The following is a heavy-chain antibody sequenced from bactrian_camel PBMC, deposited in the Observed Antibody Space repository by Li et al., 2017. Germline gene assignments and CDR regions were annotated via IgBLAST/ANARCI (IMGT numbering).Heavy chain of an antibody. CDR2: INRAGTTT. CDR3: SIARSSFYCDYYSSGHIRVSDFGD. Sequence: VESGGGSVQSGGSLRLSCAASGYTYSRPCMGWFRQAPGKGLEWVSTINRAGTTTYYGDSVKGRFICSRDNAKNTVYLQMNSLKPEDTAVYYCSIARSSFYCDYYSSGHIRVSDFGDWGQGTQVTVS. V-gene: IGHV3S35*01. CDR1: GYTYSRPC. D-gene: IGHD2*01. J-gene: IGHJ6*01.